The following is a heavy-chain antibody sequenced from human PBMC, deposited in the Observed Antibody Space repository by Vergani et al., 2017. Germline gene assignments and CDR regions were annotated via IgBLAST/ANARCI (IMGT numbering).Heavy chain of an antibody. CDR1: GGTFSSYA. J-gene: IGHJ4*02. V-gene: IGHV1-69*11. CDR2: IIPILGTA. D-gene: IGHD1-26*01. CDR3: AIDAGAGFRFGY. Sequence: QVQLVQSGAEVKKPGSSVKVSCKASGGTFSSYAISWVRQAPGQGLEWMGRIIPILGTANYAQKFKGRVTITADESTSTAYMELSSLSSEDTAVYYCAIDAGAGFRFGYWGQGTLVTVSS.